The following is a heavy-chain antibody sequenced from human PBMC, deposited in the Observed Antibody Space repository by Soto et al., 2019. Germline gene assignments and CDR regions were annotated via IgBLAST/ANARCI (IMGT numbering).Heavy chain of an antibody. D-gene: IGHD1-26*01. CDR1: GGSVSNKTYY. CDR3: ASTTAVPNTLRSSYFVDY. J-gene: IGHJ4*02. V-gene: IGHV4-61*01. CDR2: VYYSGTI. Sequence: SETLSLTCSVSGGSVSNKTYYWSWIRQPPGPRLEWIGYVYYSGTINYNPSLKRRVTRSVDLSKNQFPLRLSSVTTAATALYYCASTTAVPNTLRSSYFVDYWGQGTLVTVSS.